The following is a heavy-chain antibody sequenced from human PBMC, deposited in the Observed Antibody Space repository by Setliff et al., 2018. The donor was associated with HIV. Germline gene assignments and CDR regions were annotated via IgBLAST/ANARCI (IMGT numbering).Heavy chain of an antibody. CDR1: GGSFSGYF. CDR3: ARVAAGTYGKGDWFDP. CDR2: INHSGDT. J-gene: IGHJ5*02. V-gene: IGHV4-34*01. Sequence: SETLSLTCAVYGGSFSGYFWTWIRQPPQKRLEWIGEINHSGDTNYNPSLKSRVTTSMDSSMNQFSLKLTSVTAADTAVYYCARVAAGTYGKGDWFDPWGQGTQVTVSS. D-gene: IGHD3-10*01.